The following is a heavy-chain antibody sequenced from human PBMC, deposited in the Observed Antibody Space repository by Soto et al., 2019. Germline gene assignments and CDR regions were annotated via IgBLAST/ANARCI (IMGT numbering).Heavy chain of an antibody. D-gene: IGHD5-12*01. CDR1: GFTFSSYA. Sequence: HPGGSLRLSCAASGFTFSSYAMHWVRQAPGEGLQWVASISYLGGHERYSDSVKGRFAISRDTSKNTLYLQMDSLRADDTAVFYCARGPYDNDAFDVWGHGTVVTVSS. J-gene: IGHJ3*01. V-gene: IGHV3-33*05. CDR3: ARGPYDNDAFDV. CDR2: ISYLGGHE.